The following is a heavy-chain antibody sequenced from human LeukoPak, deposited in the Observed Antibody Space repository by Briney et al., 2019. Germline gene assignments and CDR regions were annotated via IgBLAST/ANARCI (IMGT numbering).Heavy chain of an antibody. V-gene: IGHV3-21*01. J-gene: IGHJ4*02. CDR1: GFIFTNYF. CDR2: ISSSSSYI. CDR3: ARGLLPYFDY. D-gene: IGHD2-21*01. Sequence: GGSLRLSCAASGFIFTNYFMSWVRQAPGKGLEWVSSISSSSSYIYYADSVKGRFTISRDNAKNSLYLQMNSLRAEDTAVYYCARGLLPYFDYWGQGTLVTVSS.